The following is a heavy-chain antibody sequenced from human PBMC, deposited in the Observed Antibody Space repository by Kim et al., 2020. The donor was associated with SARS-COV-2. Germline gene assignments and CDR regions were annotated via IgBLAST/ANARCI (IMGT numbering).Heavy chain of an antibody. CDR1: GYTFTSYG. V-gene: IGHV1-18*01. D-gene: IGHD3-10*01. CDR3: ARDRILWFGHEVGNWFDP. J-gene: IGHJ5*02. CDR2: ISAYNGNT. Sequence: ASVKVSCKASGYTFTSYGISWVRQAPGQGLEWMGWISAYNGNTNYAQKLQGRVTMTTDTSTSTAYMELRSLRSDDTAVYYCARDRILWFGHEVGNWFDPWGQGTLVPSPQ.